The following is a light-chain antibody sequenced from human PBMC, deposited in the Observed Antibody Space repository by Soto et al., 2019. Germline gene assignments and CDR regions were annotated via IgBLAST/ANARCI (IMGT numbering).Light chain of an antibody. CDR3: SSYTSTSTV. CDR2: DVS. J-gene: IGLJ3*02. Sequence: QSVLTQPASVSGSPGQSITISCTGTSSDVGVSWYQQHPGKAPKLMIIDVSNRPSGVSHRFSGSKSGNTASLTISGLQAEDEADYSCSSYTSTSTVFAGGTKVTVL. CDR1: SSDVG. V-gene: IGLV2-14*03.